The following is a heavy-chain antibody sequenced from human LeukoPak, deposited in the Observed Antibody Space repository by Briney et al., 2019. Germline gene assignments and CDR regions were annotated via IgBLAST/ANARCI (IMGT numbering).Heavy chain of an antibody. V-gene: IGHV3-33*01. Sequence: GTSLRLSCAASGFIFSNYGMHWVRQAPGKGLEWLSLIYYDGTNKYYADSVKGRFTISRDNSKNTLFLQMNSLRVEDTAVYYCARQSTVATDWWGQGTLVTVS. J-gene: IGHJ4*02. CDR2: IYYDGTNK. CDR1: GFIFSNYG. CDR3: ARQSTVATDW. D-gene: IGHD4-23*01.